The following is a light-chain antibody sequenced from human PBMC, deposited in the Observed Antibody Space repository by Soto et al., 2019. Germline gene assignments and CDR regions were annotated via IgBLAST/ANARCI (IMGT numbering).Light chain of an antibody. V-gene: IGKV1-39*01. CDR1: QSISSY. CDR2: AAS. CDR3: QRSFSTPLT. J-gene: IGKJ4*01. Sequence: DIQMTQSPSSLSASVGDRVTITCRASQSISSYLNWYQQKPGKAPKLLIYAASSLQSGGPSRFSGSGSGTDFTLTISSLQPEDFATYYCQRSFSTPLTFGGGTKVEIK.